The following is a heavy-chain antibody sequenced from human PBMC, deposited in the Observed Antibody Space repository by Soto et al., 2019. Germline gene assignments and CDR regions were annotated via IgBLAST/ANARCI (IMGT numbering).Heavy chain of an antibody. J-gene: IGHJ4*02. D-gene: IGHD6-19*01. V-gene: IGHV3-23*01. CDR1: GFTFSSYG. CDR3: AIRLRADSDS. Sequence: EVQLLQSGGGLVQPGGSLRLSCAASGFTFSSYGMRWVRQAPGKGLEWVSGISGSTYYADSVKGRFTISRDNSKNTLYLQMNSLRADDTAVYYCAIRLRADSDSWGQGTLVTVSS. CDR2: ISGST.